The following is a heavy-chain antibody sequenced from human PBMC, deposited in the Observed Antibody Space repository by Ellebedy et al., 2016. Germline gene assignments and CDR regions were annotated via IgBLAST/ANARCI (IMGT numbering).Heavy chain of an antibody. J-gene: IGHJ5*02. V-gene: IGHV3-7*01. CDR3: ARERAASITPHWFHP. D-gene: IGHD6-25*01. CDR2: IKDDGSAK. CDR1: GFTFSDYW. Sequence: GESLKISXEASGFTFSDYWMMWVRQVPGKGLEYVANIKDDGSAKYYIDFVQGRFTVSRDNAKNSLYLQINSLRAEDTAVYYCARERAASITPHWFHPWGPGTLVIVSS.